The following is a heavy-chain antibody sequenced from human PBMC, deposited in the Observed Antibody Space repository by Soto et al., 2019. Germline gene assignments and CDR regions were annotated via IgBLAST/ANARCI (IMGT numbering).Heavy chain of an antibody. V-gene: IGHV3-21*02. CDR1: GFTLTTYS. J-gene: IGHJ6*02. CDR2: ITSSSSNI. CDR3: VRERGLSSFYGMDV. D-gene: IGHD3-10*01. Sequence: EVQLVESGGGLVKPGGSLRLSCEASGFTLTTYSMNWVRQASGKGLEWVSSITSSSSNIHYADSVKGRFTISIDNARNSLYLKMNSLRAEDTAVYYCVRERGLSSFYGMDVWGQGTTVTVSS.